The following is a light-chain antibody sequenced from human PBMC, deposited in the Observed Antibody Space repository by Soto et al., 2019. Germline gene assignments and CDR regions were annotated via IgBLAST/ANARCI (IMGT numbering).Light chain of an antibody. V-gene: IGKV1-39*01. CDR1: QKINNY. CDR3: EQTYSTPVT. CDR2: GAS. Sequence: DTQMTQSPSSLSASVGDSVTVTCRTSQKINNYLNWYQQKPGKAPKLLIYGASSVQSGVPLRFSGSGSGTEFTLTISSLQPEDFAIYYCEQTYSTPVTFGQGTRLEI. J-gene: IGKJ5*01.